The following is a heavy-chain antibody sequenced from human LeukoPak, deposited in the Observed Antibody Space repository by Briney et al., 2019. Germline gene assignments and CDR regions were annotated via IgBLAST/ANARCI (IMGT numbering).Heavy chain of an antibody. D-gene: IGHD3-3*01. Sequence: ASVKVSCKASGYTFTSYYMHWVRQAPGQGLEWMGIINPSGGSTSYAQKFQGRVTMTRDTSTSTAYMELRSLRSDDTAVYYCARDSVEGTYYDFWSGYYEYNWFDPWGQGTLVTVSS. CDR3: ARDSVEGTYYDFWSGYYEYNWFDP. V-gene: IGHV1-46*01. J-gene: IGHJ5*02. CDR1: GYTFTSYY. CDR2: INPSGGST.